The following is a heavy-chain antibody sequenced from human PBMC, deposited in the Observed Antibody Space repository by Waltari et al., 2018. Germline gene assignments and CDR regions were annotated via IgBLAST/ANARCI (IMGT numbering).Heavy chain of an antibody. CDR3: ARGRLIWLGMSWFDP. D-gene: IGHD5-18*01. V-gene: IGHV1-3*01. CDR1: GYTFTSYA. Sequence: QVQLVQSGAEVKKPGASVKVSCKASGYTFTSYAMHWVRQAPGQRLEWMGWINAGNGNTKYSQKFQGRVTITRDTSASTAYMELSSLRSEDTAVYYCARGRLIWLGMSWFDPWGQGTLVTVSS. J-gene: IGHJ5*02. CDR2: INAGNGNT.